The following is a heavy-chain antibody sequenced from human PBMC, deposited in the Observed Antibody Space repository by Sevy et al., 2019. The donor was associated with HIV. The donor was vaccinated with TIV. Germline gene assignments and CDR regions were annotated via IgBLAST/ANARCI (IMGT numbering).Heavy chain of an antibody. CDR1: GFIFTNYG. D-gene: IGHD2-15*01. V-gene: IGHV3-30*18. CDR2: ISHDGSLK. Sequence: GGSLRLSCAASGFIFTNYGMHWVRQAPGKGLEWVAVISHDGSLKYYADSVRGRVTISRDSSKNTVSLQMNSLRLEDTAVYYFAKGSRATGSAFDIWGQGTMATVSS. J-gene: IGHJ3*02. CDR3: AKGSRATGSAFDI.